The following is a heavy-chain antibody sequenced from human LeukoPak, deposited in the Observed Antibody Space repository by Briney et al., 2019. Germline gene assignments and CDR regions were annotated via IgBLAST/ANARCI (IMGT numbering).Heavy chain of an antibody. J-gene: IGHJ5*01. CDR1: GYSIGSGYY. CDR2: YNHSGST. CDR3: ARLKEGKIRGDGWFDS. D-gene: IGHD3-10*01. V-gene: IGHV4-38-2*02. Sequence: SETLSLTCTVSGYSIGSGYYWGWIRPPPGKGLGWIGRYNHSGSTNYNPSLKSRLTMSVDTSKNQFSLKLASVTAEDTALYYCARLKEGKIRGDGWFDSWGQGTLVTVPS.